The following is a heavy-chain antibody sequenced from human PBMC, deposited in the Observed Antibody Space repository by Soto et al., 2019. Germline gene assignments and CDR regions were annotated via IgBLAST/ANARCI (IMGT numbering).Heavy chain of an antibody. D-gene: IGHD3-22*01. CDR1: GFTFSSYG. CDR3: ARDGYYYDSSGYYPD. V-gene: IGHV3-33*01. J-gene: IGHJ4*02. CDR2: IWYDGSNK. Sequence: GGSLRLSCAASGFTFSSYGMHWVRQAPGKGLEWVAVIWYDGSNKYYADSVKGRFTISRDNSKNTLYLQMNSLRAEDTAVYYCARDGYYYDSSGYYPDWGQGTLVTVSS.